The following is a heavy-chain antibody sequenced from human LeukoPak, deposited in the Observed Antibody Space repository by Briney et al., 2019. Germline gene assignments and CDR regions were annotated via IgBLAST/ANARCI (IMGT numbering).Heavy chain of an antibody. Sequence: GGSLRLSCAASGFTFNTFNMNWVRQAPGKGLEWVSSITSSGDYIYYADSVKGRFTTSRDNAKNSLSLQLNSLRVEDTAVYYCARGHYDVLAASYKWTPDYWGQGTLVTVSS. CDR2: ITSSGDYI. J-gene: IGHJ4*02. CDR1: GFTFNTFN. D-gene: IGHD3-9*01. V-gene: IGHV3-21*01. CDR3: ARGHYDVLAASYKWTPDY.